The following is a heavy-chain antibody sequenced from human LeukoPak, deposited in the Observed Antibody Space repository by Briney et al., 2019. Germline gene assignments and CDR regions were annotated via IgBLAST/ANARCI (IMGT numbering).Heavy chain of an antibody. V-gene: IGHV3-43*01. CDR2: ISRDGTT. CDR3: VKDLSYESSGHVLEY. Sequence: PGGSLRLSCVASGFTFEDYTMHWVRQAPGKTLEWVSLISRDGTTYYTDSVKGRFTISRDNSKNSLYLQMDTLRSEDTAFYYCVKDLSYESSGHVLEYWGQGTLVTVSS. CDR1: GFTFEDYT. J-gene: IGHJ4*02. D-gene: IGHD3-22*01.